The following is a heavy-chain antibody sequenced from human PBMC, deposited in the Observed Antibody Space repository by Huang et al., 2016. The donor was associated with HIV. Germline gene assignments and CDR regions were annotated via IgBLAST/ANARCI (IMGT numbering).Heavy chain of an antibody. J-gene: IGHJ4*02. V-gene: IGHV3-23*01. Sequence: EVQLLESGGGLVQPGGSLRLSCAASGFTFSSYAMSWVRQAPGKGLGCVSSITGRGSSSYYADSVKGRFTISRDNSKNTLYLQMNSLRAEDTAIYYCAKADSGAAAGSLVDYWGQGTLVTVSS. D-gene: IGHD6-13*01. CDR1: GFTFSSYA. CDR2: ITGRGSSS. CDR3: AKADSGAAAGSLVDY.